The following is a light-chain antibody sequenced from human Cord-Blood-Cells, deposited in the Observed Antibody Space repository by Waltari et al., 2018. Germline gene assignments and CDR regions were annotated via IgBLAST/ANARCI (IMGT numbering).Light chain of an antibody. Sequence: EIVLTQSPGTRSLSPGERATLSCRASQSVSSSYLAWYQQKPGQAPRLLIYGASSRATDIPDRFSGSGSCADFTLTISRLEPEDFAVYYCQQYGSSPWTFGQGTKVEIK. J-gene: IGKJ1*01. CDR1: QSVSSSY. V-gene: IGKV3-20*01. CDR3: QQYGSSPWT. CDR2: GAS.